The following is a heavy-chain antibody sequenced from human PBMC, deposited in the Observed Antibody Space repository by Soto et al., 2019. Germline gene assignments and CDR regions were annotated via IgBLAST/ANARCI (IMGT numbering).Heavy chain of an antibody. J-gene: IGHJ4*02. CDR1: GFTFSSYG. CDR3: AKDVYLRYCAGDSYSKY. D-gene: IGHD2-21*02. Sequence: QVQLVESGGGVVQPGRSLRLSCAASGFTFSSYGMHWVRQAPGKGLEWVAVISYDGSNRFYADSVKGRFTISRDNFRNTLYLQMTRLRAEDTAVYYCAKDVYLRYCAGDSYSKYWGPGTLVTVSS. CDR2: ISYDGSNR. V-gene: IGHV3-30*18.